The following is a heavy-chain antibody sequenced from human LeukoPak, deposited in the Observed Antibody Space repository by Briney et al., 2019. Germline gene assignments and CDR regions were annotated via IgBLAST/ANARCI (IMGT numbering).Heavy chain of an antibody. CDR1: GFIVSSYY. CDR2: IYSDGST. V-gene: IGHV3-53*01. D-gene: IGHD2-2*01. J-gene: IGHJ2*01. Sequence: TGGSLRLSCVASGFIVSSYYMTWVRQAPGKGLEWVSVIYSDGSTYYADSVKGRFTISRDNSKNTLYLQMNSLRAEDTAVYYCARESTSWYFDLWGRGTLVTVSS. CDR3: ARESTSWYFDL.